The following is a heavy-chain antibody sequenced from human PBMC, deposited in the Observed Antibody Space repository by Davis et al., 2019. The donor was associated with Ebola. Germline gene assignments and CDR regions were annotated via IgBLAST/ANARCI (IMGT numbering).Heavy chain of an antibody. Sequence: GRSLRLSCAASGFTVRGNYMTWVRQAPGKGLEWVSIIDSSGVSPYYADSVKGRFTVFRDNSDNILFLQMNNLRVEDTAVYYCARFWGGILPERGWFDPWGQGTLVSVSS. V-gene: IGHV3-53*01. CDR2: IDSSGVSP. CDR3: ARFWGGILPERGWFDP. J-gene: IGHJ5*02. CDR1: GFTVRGNY. D-gene: IGHD3-16*01.